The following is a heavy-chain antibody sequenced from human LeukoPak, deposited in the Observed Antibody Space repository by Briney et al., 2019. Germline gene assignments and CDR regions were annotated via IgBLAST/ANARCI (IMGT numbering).Heavy chain of an antibody. Sequence: PSETLSLTCTVSGGSISTFYWNWIRQPPGKGLEWIGYISVGGANNYNPSLKSRVSISVDTSKNQFSLRLSSVTAADTAVYYCARAHPPGYSYTGGNDYWGQGTLVTVSS. CDR3: ARAHPPGYSYTGGNDY. D-gene: IGHD5-18*01. CDR2: ISVGGAN. V-gene: IGHV4-4*08. CDR1: GGSISTFY. J-gene: IGHJ4*02.